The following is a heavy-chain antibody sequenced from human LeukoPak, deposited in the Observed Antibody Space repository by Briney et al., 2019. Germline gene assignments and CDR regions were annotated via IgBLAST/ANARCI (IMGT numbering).Heavy chain of an antibody. J-gene: IGHJ4*02. Sequence: SETLSLTCTVSGGSINSYYWSWIRQPPGKGLEWIGYIFYSGSTNYNPSLKSRVTISVDTSKNQCSLKLSSVTAADTAVYYCARRITSSGYYRDDSWGQGTLVTVSS. V-gene: IGHV4-59*08. CDR1: GGSINSYY. D-gene: IGHD3-22*01. CDR3: ARRITSSGYYRDDS. CDR2: IFYSGST.